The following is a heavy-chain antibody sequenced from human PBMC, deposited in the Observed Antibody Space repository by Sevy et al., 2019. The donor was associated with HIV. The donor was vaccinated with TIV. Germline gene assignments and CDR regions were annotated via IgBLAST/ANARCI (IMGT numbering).Heavy chain of an antibody. CDR1: GFTFSSYW. J-gene: IGHJ4*02. V-gene: IGHV3-7*01. D-gene: IGHD5-18*01. CDR3: LREGVGGYSYSLDC. CDR2: MKEDGSER. Sequence: GGCLRLSCAASGFTFSSYWMSWVRQAPGKGLEWVATMKEDGSERNYVDSVKGRFTISRDNAKNSLYLQMNSLRAEDTAVYYCLREGVGGYSYSLDCWGQGTLVTVSS.